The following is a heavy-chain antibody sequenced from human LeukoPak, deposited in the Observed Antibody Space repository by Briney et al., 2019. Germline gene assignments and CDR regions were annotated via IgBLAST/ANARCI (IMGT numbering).Heavy chain of an antibody. D-gene: IGHD6-13*01. CDR3: ARDSGSSFDY. Sequence: GGSLRLSCAASGFTFSSYWMHWVRQAPGKGLVWVSCINNDGSATAYADSVKGRFTISRDNAKNSLYLQMNSLRAEDTVVYYCARDSGSSFDYWGQGTLVTVSS. CDR1: GFTFSSYW. CDR2: INNDGSAT. J-gene: IGHJ4*02. V-gene: IGHV3-74*01.